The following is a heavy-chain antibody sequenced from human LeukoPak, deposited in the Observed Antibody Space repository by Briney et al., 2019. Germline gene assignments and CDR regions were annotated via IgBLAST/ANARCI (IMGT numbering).Heavy chain of an antibody. Sequence: AGSLTLSCAASGFTFSSYDLTWVRQAPGKGLEWVSAISGSGASTYYQDSVKGRFTISRDNSRNPLYLEMNSLSAGDTAVYYCAKAFRGTSLDYWGQGTLVTVSS. V-gene: IGHV3-23*01. CDR1: GFTFSSYD. D-gene: IGHD2-2*01. J-gene: IGHJ4*02. CDR2: ISGSGAST. CDR3: AKAFRGTSLDY.